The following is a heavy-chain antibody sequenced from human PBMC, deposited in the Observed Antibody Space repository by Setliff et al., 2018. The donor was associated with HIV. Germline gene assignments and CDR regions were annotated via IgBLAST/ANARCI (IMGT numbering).Heavy chain of an antibody. CDR2: IHTSDTT. Sequence: PSETLSLTCTVSGVSTSIHYWVWIRQPAGRGLEWIGRIHTSDTTRYNPPLQSRLTMSIDTSRMQFSLRLRSVTAADTAIYFCARHSKGSLLLGTSRSPLSRKPGWNFDLWGRGTLVTVSS. J-gene: IGHJ2*01. CDR1: GVSTSIHY. CDR3: ARHSKGSLLLGTSRSPLSRKPGWNFDL. V-gene: IGHV4-4*07. D-gene: IGHD1-7*01.